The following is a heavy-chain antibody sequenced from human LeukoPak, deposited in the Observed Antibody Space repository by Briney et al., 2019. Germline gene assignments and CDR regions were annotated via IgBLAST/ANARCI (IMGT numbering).Heavy chain of an antibody. CDR1: GFTFSSYT. D-gene: IGHD2-8*01. J-gene: IGHJ4*02. CDR3: AKDTSIGRYCTNGVCSPFDY. V-gene: IGHV3-23*01. CDR2: ISDSGGST. Sequence: GGSLRLSCAASGFTFSSYTMSWVRQAPGKGLEWVSAISDSGGSTYDADSVKGRFTISRDNSKNTLYLQMNSLRAEDTAVYYCAKDTSIGRYCTNGVCSPFDYWGQGTLVTVSS.